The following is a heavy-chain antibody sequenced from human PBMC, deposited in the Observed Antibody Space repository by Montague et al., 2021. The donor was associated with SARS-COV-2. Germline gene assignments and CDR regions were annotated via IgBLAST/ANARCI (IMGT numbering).Heavy chain of an antibody. CDR1: GGSFGYDH. V-gene: IGHV4-34*01. CDR2: IKQRGST. J-gene: IGHJ4*02. D-gene: IGHD3-22*01. CDR3: ARGHPSVSMIVVVFTSASYYFDY. Sequence: SETLSLTCAVYGGSFGYDHWSWIRQPPGTGLEWIGDIKQRGSTNXXPSLKRRGTISVDTSKNQFSLKLTSVTAAGTAVYFCARGHPSVSMIVVVFTSASYYFDYWGQGAQVTVSS.